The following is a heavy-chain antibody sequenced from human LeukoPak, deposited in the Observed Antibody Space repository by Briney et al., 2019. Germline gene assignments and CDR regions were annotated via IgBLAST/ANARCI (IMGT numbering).Heavy chain of an antibody. CDR2: ISRGSDYI. J-gene: IGHJ4*02. CDR3: ARDSSGWLRDY. Sequence: KPGGSLRLSCAASGFTFRSYSMTWVRQAPGKGLEWVSCISRGSDYIYYADSVKGRFTISRDNAKNSLYLQMNSLGAEDTAVYYCARDSSGWLRDYWGQGTLVTVSS. CDR1: GFTFRSYS. V-gene: IGHV3-21*01. D-gene: IGHD6-19*01.